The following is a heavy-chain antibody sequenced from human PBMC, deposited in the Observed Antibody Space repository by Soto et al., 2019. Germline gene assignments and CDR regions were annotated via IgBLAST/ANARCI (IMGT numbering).Heavy chain of an antibody. CDR2: ISKSGDST. D-gene: IGHD3-10*01. J-gene: IGHJ4*02. CDR1: GVTFTSYA. CDR3: AKGSFGFDY. Sequence: LRLSCAASGVTFTSYAITWVRQVPGEGLQWVSSISKSGDSTYYADSVKGRFTTPRDNSKNTLYLQMNSLRAEDTAIYYCAKGSFGFDYWGQGTLVTVSS. V-gene: IGHV3-23*01.